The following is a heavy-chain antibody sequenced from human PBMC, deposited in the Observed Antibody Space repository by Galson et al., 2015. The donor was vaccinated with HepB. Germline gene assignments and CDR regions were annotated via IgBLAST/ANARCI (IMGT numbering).Heavy chain of an antibody. J-gene: IGHJ6*02. V-gene: IGHV1-18*01. CDR1: GYTFTSYG. CDR3: ARDDLAVAGYYYYGMDV. Sequence: SVKVSCKASGYTFTSYGISWVRQAPGQGLEWMGWISAYNGNTNYAQKLQGRVTMTTDTSTSTAYMELRSLRSDDTAVYYCARDDLAVAGYYYYGMDVWGQGTTVTVSS. CDR2: ISAYNGNT. D-gene: IGHD6-19*01.